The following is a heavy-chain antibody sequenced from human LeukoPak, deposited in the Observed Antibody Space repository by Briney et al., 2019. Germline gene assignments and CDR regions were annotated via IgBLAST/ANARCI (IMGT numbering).Heavy chain of an antibody. CDR3: AKSAGKTYYDSSGYFDY. V-gene: IGHV3-23*01. D-gene: IGHD3-22*01. Sequence: GGSLRLSCAASGFTLSSYSMYWVRQAPGKGLEWVSIISGSGGSTYYADSVKGRFTTPRDNSKNTLYLQMNSLRDEDTAVYYCAKSAGKTYYDSSGYFDYWGQGTLVTVSS. CDR2: ISGSGGST. J-gene: IGHJ4*02. CDR1: GFTLSSYS.